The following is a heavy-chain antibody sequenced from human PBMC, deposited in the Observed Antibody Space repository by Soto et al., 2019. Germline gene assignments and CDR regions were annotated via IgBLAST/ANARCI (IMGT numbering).Heavy chain of an antibody. CDR2: INHSGST. J-gene: IGHJ6*02. CDR1: GGSFSGYY. Sequence: PSETLSLTCAVYGGSFSGYYWSWIRQPPGKGLEWIGEINHSGSTNYNPSPKSRVTISVDTSKNQFSLKLSSVTAADTAVYYCASLGVTGDHYYYGMDVWGQGTTVTVSS. CDR3: ASLGVTGDHYYYGMDV. D-gene: IGHD3-16*01. V-gene: IGHV4-34*01.